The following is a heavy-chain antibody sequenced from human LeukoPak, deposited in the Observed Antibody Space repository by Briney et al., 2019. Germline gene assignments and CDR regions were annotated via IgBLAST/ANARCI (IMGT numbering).Heavy chain of an antibody. CDR3: ARDHRYYYDSSGYYDYNWFDP. J-gene: IGHJ5*02. Sequence: SVKVSCKASGGTFSSYAISWVRQAPGQGLEWMGRIIPIFGTANYAQKFQGRVTITTDESTSTAYMELSSLRSEDTAVYYCARDHRYYYDSSGYYDYNWFDPWAREPWSPSPQ. CDR2: IIPIFGTA. D-gene: IGHD3-22*01. CDR1: GGTFSSYA. V-gene: IGHV1-69*05.